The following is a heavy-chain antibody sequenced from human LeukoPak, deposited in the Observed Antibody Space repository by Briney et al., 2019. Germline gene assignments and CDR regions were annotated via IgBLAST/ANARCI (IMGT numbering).Heavy chain of an antibody. Sequence: SETLSLTCAVYGGSFSGYYWSWIRQPPGKGLEWIGEINHSGSTNYNPSLKSRVTISVDTSKNQFSLKLSSVTAADTAVYYCARGGGGTRGRSTMVRGVINNWFDPWGQGTLVTVSS. CDR2: INHSGST. V-gene: IGHV4-34*01. J-gene: IGHJ5*02. D-gene: IGHD3-10*01. CDR3: ARGGGGTRGRSTMVRGVINNWFDP. CDR1: GGSFSGYY.